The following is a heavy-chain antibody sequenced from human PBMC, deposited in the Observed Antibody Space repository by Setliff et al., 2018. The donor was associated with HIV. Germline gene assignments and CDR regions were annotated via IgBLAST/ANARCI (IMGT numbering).Heavy chain of an antibody. J-gene: IGHJ4*02. V-gene: IGHV3-33*06. CDR3: AKHPRYYDSGSRYFDY. CDR1: GFSFSSYG. CDR2: IWYDGTNK. D-gene: IGHD3-10*01. Sequence: PGGSLRLSCVASGFSFSSYGMHWVRQAPGKGLEWLALIWYDGTNKQYGDSVKGRFAISRDNSKNTLYLQMNSLRAEDTAVYYCAKHPRYYDSGSRYFDYWGQGTLVTVSS.